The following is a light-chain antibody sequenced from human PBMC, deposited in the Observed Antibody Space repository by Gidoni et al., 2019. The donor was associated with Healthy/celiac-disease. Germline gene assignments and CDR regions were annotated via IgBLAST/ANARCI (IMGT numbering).Light chain of an antibody. CDR1: QSVSSN. Sequence: ELVMTQSPATLSVSLGTRATLSFRDSQSVSSNLAWYQQKPGQVPRLLIYGASTRATGSPARFSGSGSGTDFTLTISSLQSEDFAVYYCQQYNNWPPNTFGQGTKLEIK. CDR2: GAS. J-gene: IGKJ2*01. CDR3: QQYNNWPPNT. V-gene: IGKV3-15*01.